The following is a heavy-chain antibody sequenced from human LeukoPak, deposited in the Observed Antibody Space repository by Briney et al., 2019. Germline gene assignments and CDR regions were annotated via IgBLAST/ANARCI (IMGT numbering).Heavy chain of an antibody. CDR1: GFTFSGHW. Sequence: PGGSLSVSCAASGFTFSGHWMSWVRQAPGKGLEWVANINQGGSDKYYVDSVKGRFTISRDNANNLLYLQMNSLRGEDTAVYYCTRDRSRAEDDWGQGTLVTVSS. CDR3: TRDRSRAEDD. V-gene: IGHV3-7*01. CDR2: INQGGSDK. J-gene: IGHJ4*02. D-gene: IGHD1-14*01.